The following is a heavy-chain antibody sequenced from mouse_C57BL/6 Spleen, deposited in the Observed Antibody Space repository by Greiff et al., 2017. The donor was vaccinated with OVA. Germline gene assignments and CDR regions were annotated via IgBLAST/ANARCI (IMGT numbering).Heavy chain of an antibody. CDR1: GFTFSDYG. Sequence: EVKLQESGGGLVKPGGSLKLSCAASGFTFSDYGMHWVRQAPEKGLEWVAYISSGSSTIYYADTVKGRFTISRDNAKNTLFLQMTSLRSEDTDMYYCASEGPNAMDYWGQGTSVTVSS. V-gene: IGHV5-17*01. J-gene: IGHJ4*01. CDR3: ASEGPNAMDY. CDR2: ISSGSSTI. D-gene: IGHD3-3*01.